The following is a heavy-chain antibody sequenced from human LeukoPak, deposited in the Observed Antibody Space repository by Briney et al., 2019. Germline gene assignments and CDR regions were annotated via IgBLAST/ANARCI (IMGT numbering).Heavy chain of an antibody. J-gene: IGHJ6*03. D-gene: IGHD3-16*01. CDR1: RFTLSSYT. Sequence: PRRSLRLSCAASRFTLSSYTMNWVRQAAGQGREWVSSITSCSSYIYHANSLKGRFTISRDNARNSPYLQMNSLRADDTAIYYCTREGDKSGKGHYYYYMDVWGKGATVTVFS. V-gene: IGHV3-21*01. CDR2: ITSCSSYI. CDR3: TREGDKSGKGHYYYYMDV.